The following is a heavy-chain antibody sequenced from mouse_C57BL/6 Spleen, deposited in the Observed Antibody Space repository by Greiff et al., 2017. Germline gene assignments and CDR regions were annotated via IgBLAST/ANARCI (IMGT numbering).Heavy chain of an antibody. Sequence: EVQLQQSGAELVRPGASVKLSCTASGFNIKDYYMHWVKQRPEQGLEWIGRIDPEDGDTEYAPKFQGKATMTADTSSNTAYLQLSSLRSEETPVYYCTPPDYNFDDWGQGTTLTVSS. CDR1: GFNIKDYY. J-gene: IGHJ2*01. CDR2: IDPEDGDT. V-gene: IGHV14-1*01. D-gene: IGHD2-13*01. CDR3: TPPDYNFDD.